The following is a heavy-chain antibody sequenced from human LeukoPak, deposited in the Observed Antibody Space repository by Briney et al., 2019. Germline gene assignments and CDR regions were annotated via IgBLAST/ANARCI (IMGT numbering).Heavy chain of an antibody. V-gene: IGHV4-59*11. CDR3: ARGYSGYSYGYRNYYYYYYMDV. D-gene: IGHD5-18*01. CDR1: GGSISSHY. CDR2: IYYSGST. J-gene: IGHJ6*03. Sequence: PSETLSLTCTVSGGSISSHYWSWIRQPPGKGLEWIGYIYYSGSTNYNLSLKSRVTISVDTSKNQFSLKLSSVTAADTAVYYCARGYSGYSYGYRNYYYYYYMDVWGKGTTVTVSS.